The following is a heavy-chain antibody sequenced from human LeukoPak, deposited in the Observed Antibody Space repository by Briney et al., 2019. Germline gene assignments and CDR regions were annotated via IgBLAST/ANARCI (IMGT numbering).Heavy chain of an antibody. CDR3: ARRDSSSWYVL. V-gene: IGHV1-18*01. CDR1: GYTFTNYD. D-gene: IGHD6-13*01. Sequence: ASVQASCKASGYTFTNYDISWERQAPGQGLECMGWISAYNVNTNYAHKLQGRVTKTTDTSTSTAYMELSSLRSEDTAVYYCARRDSSSWYVLWGQGTLVTVSS. J-gene: IGHJ4*02. CDR2: ISAYNVNT.